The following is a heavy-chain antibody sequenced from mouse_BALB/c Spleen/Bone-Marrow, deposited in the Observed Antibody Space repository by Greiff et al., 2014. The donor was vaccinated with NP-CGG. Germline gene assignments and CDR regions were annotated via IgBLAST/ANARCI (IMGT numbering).Heavy chain of an antibody. V-gene: IGHV14-3*02. D-gene: IGHD1-1*01. CDR3: ATYYYGSSWGFAY. J-gene: IGHJ3*01. Sequence: EVQLQQSGAELVKPGASVKLSCTASGFNIKDTYMHWVKQRPEQGLEWIGMIDPANGNTKYDPKFQGKATITADTSSNTAYLQLSSLTSEDTAVYYCATYYYGSSWGFAYWGQGTLVTVSA. CDR2: IDPANGNT. CDR1: GFNIKDTY.